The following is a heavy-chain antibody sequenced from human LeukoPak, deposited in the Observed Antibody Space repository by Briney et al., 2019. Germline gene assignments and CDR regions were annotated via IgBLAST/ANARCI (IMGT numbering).Heavy chain of an antibody. CDR3: ASQGYCSGGSCYDY. J-gene: IGHJ4*02. V-gene: IGHV1-69*01. D-gene: IGHD2-15*01. Sequence: SVKVSCKASGGTFSSYAISWVRQAPGQGLEWMGGIIPIFGTANYAQKFQGRVTITSDESTSTAYMELSSLRSEDTAVYYCASQGYCSGGSCYDYWGQGTLVTVSS. CDR2: IIPIFGTA. CDR1: GGTFSSYA.